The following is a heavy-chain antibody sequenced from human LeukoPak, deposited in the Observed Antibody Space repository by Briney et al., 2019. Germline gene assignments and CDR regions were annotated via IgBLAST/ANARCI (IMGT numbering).Heavy chain of an antibody. Sequence: ASVKVSCKASGDSFGTYGITWVRQAPGQGLEWMGWISAYNGNTNYAQKFQGRVTMTTDTSTRTAYMELRSLRSDDTAVYYCARGGVEYSSSLHFDYWGQGTLVTVSS. D-gene: IGHD6-6*01. J-gene: IGHJ4*02. V-gene: IGHV1-18*01. CDR1: GDSFGTYG. CDR3: ARGGVEYSSSLHFDY. CDR2: ISAYNGNT.